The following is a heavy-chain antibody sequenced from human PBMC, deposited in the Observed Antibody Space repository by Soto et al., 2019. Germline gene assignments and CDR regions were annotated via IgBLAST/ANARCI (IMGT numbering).Heavy chain of an antibody. CDR1: GGSISSYY. CDR3: ARVYCSSTSCYPNWFDP. CDR2: IYYSGST. D-gene: IGHD2-2*01. V-gene: IGHV4-59*01. J-gene: IGHJ5*02. Sequence: QVQLQESGPGLVKPSETLSLTCTVSGGSISSYYWSWIRQPPGKGLEWIGYIYYSGSTNYNPSLKSRVTISVDTSKNQFSLKLSSVTAADTAVYYCARVYCSSTSCYPNWFDPWGQGTLVTVSS.